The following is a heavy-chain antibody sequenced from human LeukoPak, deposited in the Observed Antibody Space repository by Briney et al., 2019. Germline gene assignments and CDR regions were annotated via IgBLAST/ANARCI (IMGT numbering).Heavy chain of an antibody. D-gene: IGHD2-2*01. V-gene: IGHV1-18*01. CDR1: GYTFTSYG. CDR3: ARVVVVKDYYGMDV. Sequence: ASVKVSCKASGYTFTSYGISWVRQAPGQGLEWMGWISAYSGNTNYAQKLQGRVTMTTDTSTSTAYMELRSLRSDDTAVYYCARVVVVKDYYGMDVWGQGTTVTVSS. CDR2: ISAYSGNT. J-gene: IGHJ6*02.